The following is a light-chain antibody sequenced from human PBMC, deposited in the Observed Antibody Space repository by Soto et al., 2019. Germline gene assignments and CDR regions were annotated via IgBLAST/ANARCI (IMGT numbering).Light chain of an antibody. CDR1: QSVSSNY. CDR3: QQYGSSPTWT. J-gene: IGKJ1*01. Sequence: ESVLTQSPGTLSLSPGERATISCRASQSVSSNYLAWYQQKPGQAPRLLIYGASTRAAGIPDRFSGSGSGTEFTLTISRLEPEDSAVYYCQQYGSSPTWTFGQGTKVEIK. V-gene: IGKV3-20*01. CDR2: GAS.